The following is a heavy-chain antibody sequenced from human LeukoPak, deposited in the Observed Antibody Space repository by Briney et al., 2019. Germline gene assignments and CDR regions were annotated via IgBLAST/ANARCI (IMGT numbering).Heavy chain of an antibody. Sequence: ASVKVSCKAFGYTFTGYYMHWVRQAPGQGLEWMGWINPNSGGTNYAQKFQGRVTMTRDTSISTAYMELSRLRSDDTAVYYCASSHIVGATAFDYWGQGTLVTVSS. V-gene: IGHV1-2*02. CDR1: GYTFTGYY. CDR3: ASSHIVGATAFDY. CDR2: INPNSGGT. J-gene: IGHJ4*02. D-gene: IGHD1-26*01.